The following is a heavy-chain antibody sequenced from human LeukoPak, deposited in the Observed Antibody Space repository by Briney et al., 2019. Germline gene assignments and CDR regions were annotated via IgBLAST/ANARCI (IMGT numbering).Heavy chain of an antibody. J-gene: IGHJ4*02. CDR2: INHSGST. CDR1: GGSISSYY. Sequence: SETLSLTCTVSGGSISSYYWSWIRQPPGKGLEWIGEINHSGSTNYNPSLKSRVTISVDTSKNQFSLKLSSVTAADTAVYYCARHGSHSVSDYWGQGTLVTVSS. CDR3: ARHGSHSVSDY. V-gene: IGHV4-34*01.